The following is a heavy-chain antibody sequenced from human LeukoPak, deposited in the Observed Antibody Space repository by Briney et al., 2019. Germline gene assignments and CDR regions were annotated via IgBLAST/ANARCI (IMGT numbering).Heavy chain of an antibody. CDR2: INPSGGST. V-gene: IGHV1-46*01. CDR3: ARDLLIGPSTAMATDVGMGV. J-gene: IGHJ6*02. Sequence: ASVKVSCKASGYTFTSYYMHWVRQAPGQGLEWMGIINPSGGSTSYAQKFQGRVTMTRDTSTSTVYMELSSLRSEDTAVYYCARDLLIGPSTAMATDVGMGVWGQGTTVTVSS. CDR1: GYTFTSYY. D-gene: IGHD5-18*01.